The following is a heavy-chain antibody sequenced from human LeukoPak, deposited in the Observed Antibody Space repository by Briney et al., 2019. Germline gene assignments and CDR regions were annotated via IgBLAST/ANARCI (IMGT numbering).Heavy chain of an antibody. Sequence: PSETLSLTCTVSGDSINSGGYYWTWIRQHPGKGLEWIGYIYYSGSTYYNPSLRSRVTLSLDTSKNQFSLKLNSVTAADTAVYYCAKWGLYGYWGQGTLVTVSS. V-gene: IGHV4-31*03. CDR2: IYYSGST. D-gene: IGHD2-15*01. J-gene: IGHJ4*02. CDR1: GDSINSGGYY. CDR3: AKWGLYGY.